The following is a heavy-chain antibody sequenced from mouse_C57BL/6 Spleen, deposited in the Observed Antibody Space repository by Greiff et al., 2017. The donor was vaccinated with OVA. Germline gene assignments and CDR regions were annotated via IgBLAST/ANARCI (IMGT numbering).Heavy chain of an antibody. V-gene: IGHV14-1*01. CDR3: TTEGYGGDAMDY. J-gene: IGHJ4*01. Sequence: EVKLMESGAELVRPGASVKLSCTASGFNIKDYYMHWVKQRPEQGLEWIGRIDPEDGDTEYAPKFQGKATMTADTSSNTAYLQLSSLTSEDTAVYYCTTEGYGGDAMDYWGQGTSVTVSS. CDR2: IDPEDGDT. CDR1: GFNIKDYY. D-gene: IGHD2-2*01.